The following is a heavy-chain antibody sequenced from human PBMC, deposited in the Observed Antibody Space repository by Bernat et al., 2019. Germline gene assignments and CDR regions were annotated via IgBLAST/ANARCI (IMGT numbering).Heavy chain of an antibody. V-gene: IGHV3-23*04. Sequence: EVQLVESGGGLVQPGGSLRLSCAASGFTFSSYAMSWVRQAPGKGLEWVSAISGSGGSTYYADSVKGRFTISRDNSKNTLYLQMNSLRAEDTAVYYCAKGAGYCSGGSCYGAPYWGQGTLVTVSS. D-gene: IGHD2-15*01. CDR3: AKGAGYCSGGSCYGAPY. J-gene: IGHJ4*02. CDR1: GFTFSSYA. CDR2: ISGSGGST.